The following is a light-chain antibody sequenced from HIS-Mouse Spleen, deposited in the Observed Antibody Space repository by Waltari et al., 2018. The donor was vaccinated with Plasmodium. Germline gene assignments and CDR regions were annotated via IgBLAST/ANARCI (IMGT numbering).Light chain of an antibody. CDR2: GKN. V-gene: IGLV3-19*01. CDR1: SLSSYY. Sequence: SSELTQDPAVSVALGQTVRITCQGESLSSYYASWYQQKPGQAPVLVIYGKNNRPSGIPDRFSGSSSGNTASLTITGAQAEDEADYYCNSRDSSGNHWVFGGGTKLTVL. J-gene: IGLJ3*02. CDR3: NSRDSSGNHWV.